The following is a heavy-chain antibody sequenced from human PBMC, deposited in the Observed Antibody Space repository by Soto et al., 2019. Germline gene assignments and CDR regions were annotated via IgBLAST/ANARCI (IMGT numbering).Heavy chain of an antibody. J-gene: IGHJ4*02. D-gene: IGHD6-13*01. CDR3: LRSFGVAAAGPFVY. Sequence: PSETLSLTCTVSGGSIGSGGYYWSWIRQHPGKGLEWIGYIYYSGSTYYNPSLKSRVTISVDTSKNQFSLKLSSVTAADTAVYYFLRSFGVAAAGPFVYWGQGTLVTFS. CDR1: GGSIGSGGYY. V-gene: IGHV4-31*03. CDR2: IYYSGST.